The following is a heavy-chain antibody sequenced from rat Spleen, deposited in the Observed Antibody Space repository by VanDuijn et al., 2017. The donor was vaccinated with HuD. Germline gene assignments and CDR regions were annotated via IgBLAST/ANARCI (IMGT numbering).Heavy chain of an antibody. D-gene: IGHD1-6*01. CDR3: ARLEYYGLPSVMDA. CDR1: GFTFSSYG. J-gene: IGHJ4*01. V-gene: IGHV5-19*01. Sequence: EVQLVESGGGLVQPGRSLKLSCAASGFTFSSYGLHWIRQAPTKGLEWVASIGPNGDDTYYGDSVKGRFTISRDNAKSTLYLQMDSLRSEDTATYYCARLEYYGLPSVMDAWGQGASVTVSS. CDR2: IGPNGDDT.